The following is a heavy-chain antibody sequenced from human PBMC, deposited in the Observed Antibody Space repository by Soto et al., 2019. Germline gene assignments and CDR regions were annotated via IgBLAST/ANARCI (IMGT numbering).Heavy chain of an antibody. J-gene: IGHJ4*02. V-gene: IGHV4-31*03. CDR3: ARVARGRVVGATPPCFDY. CDR2: IYYSGST. Sequence: SETLFLTCTVSGGSISSGIYYWSWIRQDPGTGLEWIGHIYYSGSTYYNPSLKSRVSISVDTSKNQFSLKLTSVTAADTAVYYCARVARGRVVGATPPCFDYWGQGTLVTVSS. D-gene: IGHD1-26*01. CDR1: GGSISSGIYY.